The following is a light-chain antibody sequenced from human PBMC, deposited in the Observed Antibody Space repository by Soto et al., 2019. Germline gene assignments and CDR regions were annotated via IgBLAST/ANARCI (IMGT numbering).Light chain of an antibody. CDR1: QSISNW. J-gene: IGKJ1*01. CDR2: AAS. V-gene: IGKV1-5*01. Sequence: DIQMTQSPSTLPASVGDRVTITCRASQSISNWLAWYQQKPGTAPKLLIYAASTLHTGVPSRFSGSGSGTEFTLTISSLEPEDFAVYYCHQRKSWPRTFGQGTKVDIK. CDR3: HQRKSWPRT.